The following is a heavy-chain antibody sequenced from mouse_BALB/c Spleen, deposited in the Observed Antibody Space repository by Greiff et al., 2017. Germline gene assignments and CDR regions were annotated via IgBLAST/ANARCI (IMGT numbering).Heavy chain of an antibody. CDR3: AKCELDRFDY. Sequence: VQLQQSGAELVKPGASVKLSCTASGFNIKDTYMHWVKQRPEQGLEWIGRIDPANGNTKYDPKFQGKATITADTSSNTAYLQLSSLTSEDTAVYYCAKCELDRFDYWGQGTTLTVAS. V-gene: IGHV14-3*02. D-gene: IGHD4-1*01. CDR2: IDPANGNT. J-gene: IGHJ2*01. CDR1: GFNIKDTY.